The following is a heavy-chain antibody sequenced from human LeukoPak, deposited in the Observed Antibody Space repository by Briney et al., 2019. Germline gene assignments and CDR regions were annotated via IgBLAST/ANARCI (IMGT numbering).Heavy chain of an antibody. J-gene: IGHJ4*01. CDR3: ARDNDKVVDH. CDR2: ITAYNGNR. CDR1: GYTFSNYG. D-gene: IGHD1-1*01. V-gene: IGHV1-18*01. Sequence: ASVKVSCKTSGYTFSNYGISWVRQAPGQGLEWMGWITAYNGNRLYAQRFQGKITLTTDTSTSTSYMELRSLEYDDTAIYYCARDNDKVVDHWGQGTLVTVSS.